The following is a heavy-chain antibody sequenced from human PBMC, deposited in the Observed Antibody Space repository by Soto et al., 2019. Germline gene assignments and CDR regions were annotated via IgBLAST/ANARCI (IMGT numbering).Heavy chain of an antibody. J-gene: IGHJ6*02. V-gene: IGHV1-46*03. D-gene: IGHD5-18*01. CDR1: GYTFTTYY. CDR2: INPSGGST. CDR3: ARRAYNYANMDV. Sequence: QVQLVQSGAAVKKPGASVKVSCETSGYTFTTYYMHWVRRAPGQGLEWMGMINPSGGSTSYAQRFQGRVTITRDTSKRKIYMERSSLRRDYSAMYYCARRAYNYANMDVWGQGTTVTVSS.